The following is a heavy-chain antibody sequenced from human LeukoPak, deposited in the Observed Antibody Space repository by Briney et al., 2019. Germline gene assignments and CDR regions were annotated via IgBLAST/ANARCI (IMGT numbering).Heavy chain of an antibody. CDR1: GYSISSGYY. Sequence: SETLSLTCAVSGYSISSGYYWGWIRQPPGKGLEWLGSFYHSGNSYYNPSLKSRVSISVDTSKNQFSLNLSSVTAADTALYYCARHDFYSNYPHNWFDPWRQGTLVTVSS. D-gene: IGHD4-11*01. CDR3: ARHDFYSNYPHNWFDP. V-gene: IGHV4-38-2*01. CDR2: FYHSGNS. J-gene: IGHJ5*02.